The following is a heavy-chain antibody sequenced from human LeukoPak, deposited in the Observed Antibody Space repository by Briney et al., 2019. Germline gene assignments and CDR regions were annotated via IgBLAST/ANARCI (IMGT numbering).Heavy chain of an antibody. CDR2: INAGNGNT. J-gene: IGHJ6*02. CDR1: GGTFSSYA. CDR3: ARASPRGRYFDWAGYYYGMDV. V-gene: IGHV1-3*01. Sequence: GASVKVSCKASGGTFSSYAMHWVRQAPGQRLEWMGWINAGNGNTKYSQKFQGRVTITRDTSASTAYMELSSLRSEDTAVYHCARASPRGRYFDWAGYYYGMDVWGQGTTVTVSS. D-gene: IGHD3-9*01.